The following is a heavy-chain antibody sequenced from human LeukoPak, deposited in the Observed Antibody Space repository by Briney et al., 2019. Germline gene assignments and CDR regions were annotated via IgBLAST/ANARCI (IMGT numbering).Heavy chain of an antibody. CDR2: IYYSGST. J-gene: IGHJ5*02. CDR3: AREAGTTSNWFDP. Sequence: SETLSLTCTVSGGSISSYYWSWIRQPPGKGLEWIGYIYYSGSTNYNPSLKSRVTISVDTSKNQFSLKLSSVTAADTAVYYCAREAGTTSNWFDPWGQGTLVTVSS. CDR1: GGSISSYY. V-gene: IGHV4-59*01. D-gene: IGHD1-7*01.